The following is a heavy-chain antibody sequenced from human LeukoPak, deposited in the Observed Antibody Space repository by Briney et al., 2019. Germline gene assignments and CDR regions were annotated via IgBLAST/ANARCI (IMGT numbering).Heavy chain of an antibody. CDR1: GFTFSSYG. CDR2: ISGNGGDT. J-gene: IGHJ6*03. D-gene: IGHD2-2*01. CDR3: AKDEVVPGYYYTDV. V-gene: IGHV3-23*01. Sequence: PGGSLRLSCAASGFTFSSYGMSWVRQAPGKGLEWVSAISGNGGDTFYADSVKGRFTNSRDNSKNTLYLQMNSLNAEDTAVYYCAKDEVVPGYYYTDVWGRGTTVTISS.